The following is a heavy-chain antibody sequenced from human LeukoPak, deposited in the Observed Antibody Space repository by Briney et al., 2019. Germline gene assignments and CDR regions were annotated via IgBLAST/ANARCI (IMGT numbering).Heavy chain of an antibody. J-gene: IGHJ6*02. D-gene: IGHD3-10*01. V-gene: IGHV3-21*01. CDR2: ISSSSSYI. CDR1: GFTFSSYS. Sequence: GGSLRLSCAASGFTFSSYSMNWVRQAPGKGLEWVSSISSSSSYIYYADSVKGRSTISRDNAKNSLHLQMNSLRAEDTAVYYCARGAPGVMVRGVIDPYGMDVWGQGTTVTVSS. CDR3: ARGAPGVMVRGVIDPYGMDV.